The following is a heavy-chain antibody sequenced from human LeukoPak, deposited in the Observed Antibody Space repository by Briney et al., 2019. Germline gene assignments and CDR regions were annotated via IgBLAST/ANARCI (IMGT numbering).Heavy chain of an antibody. Sequence: ASVKVSCKASGYTFTSYDINWVRQATGQGLEWMGWMNPNSGNTGYAQKFQGRVTMTRNTSISTAYMELSSLRSEDTAVYYCARGLGYCSGGSCYIYYYYYMDVWGKGTTVTVSS. J-gene: IGHJ6*03. CDR1: GYTFTSYD. CDR3: ARGLGYCSGGSCYIYYYYYMDV. CDR2: MNPNSGNT. V-gene: IGHV1-8*01. D-gene: IGHD2-15*01.